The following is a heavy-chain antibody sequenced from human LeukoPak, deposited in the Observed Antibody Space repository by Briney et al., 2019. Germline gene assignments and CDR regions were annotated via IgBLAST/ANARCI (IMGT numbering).Heavy chain of an antibody. CDR3: ARAGYSYGSYYYYMDV. J-gene: IGHJ6*03. D-gene: IGHD5-18*01. CDR2: INTNSGGT. CDR1: GYTITNNW. V-gene: IGHV1-2*02. Sequence: ASVKVSCKASGYTITNNWMHWVRQAPGQGLEWMGWINTNSGGTNYAQKFQGRVTMTRDTSISTAYMELSRLRSDDTAVYYCARAGYSYGSYYYYMDVWGKGTTVTVSS.